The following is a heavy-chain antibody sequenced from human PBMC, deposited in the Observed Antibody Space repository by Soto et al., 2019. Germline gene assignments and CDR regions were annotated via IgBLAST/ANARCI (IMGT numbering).Heavy chain of an antibody. Sequence: SETLSLTCTVSGGYISSYYWSWIRQPPGKGLEWIGYIYYSGSTNYNPSLKSRVTISVDTSKNQFSLKLSSVTAADTAVYYCARVSRSFWALDYWGQGTLVTVSS. V-gene: IGHV4-59*01. CDR2: IYYSGST. D-gene: IGHD7-27*01. J-gene: IGHJ4*02. CDR1: GGYISSYY. CDR3: ARVSRSFWALDY.